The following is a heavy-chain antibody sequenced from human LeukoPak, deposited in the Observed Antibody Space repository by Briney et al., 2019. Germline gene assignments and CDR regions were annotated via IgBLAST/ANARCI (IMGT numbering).Heavy chain of an antibody. CDR3: ARHLPYYGSGSYYPDY. CDR2: MNPNSGNT. D-gene: IGHD3-10*01. V-gene: IGHV1-8*01. CDR1: GYTFTSYD. Sequence: ASVKVSCKASGYTFTSYDINWVRQATGQGLEWMGWMNPNSGNTGYAQKFQGRVTMTRNTSISTAYMELSSLRSEDTAMYYCARHLPYYGSGSYYPDYWGQGTLVTVSS. J-gene: IGHJ4*02.